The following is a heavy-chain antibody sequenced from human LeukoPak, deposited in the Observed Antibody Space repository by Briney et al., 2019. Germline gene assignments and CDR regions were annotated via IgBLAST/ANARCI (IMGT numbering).Heavy chain of an antibody. CDR3: AREGLYYYDSSGSSMLDY. CDR2: IIPIFGTA. J-gene: IGHJ4*02. D-gene: IGHD3-22*01. V-gene: IGHV1-69*13. CDR1: GYIFIDFD. Sequence: ASVKVSCKAAGYIFIDFDINWVRQAPGQGLEWMGGIIPIFGTANYAQKFQGRVTITADESTSTAYMELSSLRSEDTAVYYCAREGLYYYDSSGSSMLDYWGQGTLVTVSS.